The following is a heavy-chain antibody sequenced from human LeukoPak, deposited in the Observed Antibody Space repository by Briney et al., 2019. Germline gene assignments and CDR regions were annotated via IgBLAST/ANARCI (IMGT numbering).Heavy chain of an antibody. Sequence: GGSLRLSCAASGFTFSSYAMSWVRQAPANELEWVSAIRGSGGGTYYADSVKGRFTITRDNSKNTLYLQMNSLRAEDTAVYYCAKDFNIWGQGTMVTVSS. CDR1: GFTFSSYA. CDR2: IRGSGGGT. CDR3: AKDFNI. V-gene: IGHV3-23*01. J-gene: IGHJ3*02.